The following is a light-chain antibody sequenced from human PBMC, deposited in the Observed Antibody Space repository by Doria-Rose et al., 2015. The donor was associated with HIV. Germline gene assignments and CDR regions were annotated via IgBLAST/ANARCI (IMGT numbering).Light chain of an antibody. CDR1: QSLLYTSKNY. V-gene: IGKV4-1*01. CDR3: QQYYDTPS. Sequence: TQPPESLGMSLGERATLNCKSNQSLLYTSKNYLAWYQQKPGQPPTWLIYCASTRHSGVPARFSGSGSGTDFTLTISSLEAEDVAVYYCQQYYDTPSFGPGTTVDIK. CDR2: CAS. J-gene: IGKJ3*01.